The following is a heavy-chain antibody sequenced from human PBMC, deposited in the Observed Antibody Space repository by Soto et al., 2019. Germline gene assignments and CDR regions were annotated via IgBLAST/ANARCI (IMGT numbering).Heavy chain of an antibody. Sequence: EVQLVESGGGLVQPGGSLRLSCAASGFTVSSNYMSWVRQAPGKGLEWVSVIYSGGSTYYADSVKGRFTISRDNSKNTLYLQMNSLRAEDTAVYYCARYYGDYGSDYYYGMDVWGQGTTVTVSS. CDR2: IYSGGST. CDR3: ARYYGDYGSDYYYGMDV. CDR1: GFTVSSNY. D-gene: IGHD4-17*01. J-gene: IGHJ6*02. V-gene: IGHV3-66*01.